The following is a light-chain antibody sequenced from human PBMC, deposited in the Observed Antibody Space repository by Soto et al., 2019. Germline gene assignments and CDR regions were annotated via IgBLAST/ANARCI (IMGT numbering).Light chain of an antibody. CDR1: SSDVGGYNY. V-gene: IGLV2-14*01. J-gene: IGLJ2*01. CDR3: SSYTGSSTLVV. CDR2: EVS. Sequence: QSALTQPASVSGSPGQSITISCTGTSSDVGGYNYVSWYQQHPGKAPKLMIYEVSNRPSGVTNRFSGSKSGNTASLTISGLQAEDEADYHCSSYTGSSTLVVFGGGTKLIVL.